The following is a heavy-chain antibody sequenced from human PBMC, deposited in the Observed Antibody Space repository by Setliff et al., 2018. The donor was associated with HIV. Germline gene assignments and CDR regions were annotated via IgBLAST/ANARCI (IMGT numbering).Heavy chain of an antibody. D-gene: IGHD4-17*01. Sequence: GGSLRLSCAASGFTFSSYWMHWVRQAPGKGLVWVFGMNTDGSTIYYADSVKGRFTISRDNGKKSLYLQMDSLRDEDTAVYYCAREKFENGDYEFVSTFDSWGQGTLVTVSS. CDR3: AREKFENGDYEFVSTFDS. CDR1: GFTFSSYW. V-gene: IGHV3-74*01. J-gene: IGHJ4*02. CDR2: MNTDGSTI.